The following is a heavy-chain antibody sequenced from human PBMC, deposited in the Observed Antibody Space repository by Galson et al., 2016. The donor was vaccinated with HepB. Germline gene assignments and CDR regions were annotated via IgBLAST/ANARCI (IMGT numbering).Heavy chain of an antibody. CDR2: INHSGST. D-gene: IGHD6-19*01. Sequence: ETLSLPCVVYGASFSGYYWSWVRQPPGKGLEWVGEINHSGSTDYNPSLKSRVTISVDTSKNQFSLRLTSVTAAVTAKYYCARGGSGWYSRLAFDYWGQGTPVTVSS. J-gene: IGHJ4*02. CDR3: ARGGSGWYSRLAFDY. V-gene: IGHV4-34*01. CDR1: GASFSGYY.